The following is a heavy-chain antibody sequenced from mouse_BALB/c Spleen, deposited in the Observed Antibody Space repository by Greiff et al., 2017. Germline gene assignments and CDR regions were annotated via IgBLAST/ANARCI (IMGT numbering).Heavy chain of an antibody. J-gene: IGHJ4*01. V-gene: IGHV1-66*01. D-gene: IGHD1-2*01. CDR1: GYSFTSYY. CDR2: IFPGSGNT. Sequence: QVQLQQSGPELVKPGASVKISCKASGYSFTSYYIHWVKQRPGQGLEWIGWIFPGSGNTKYNEKFKGKATLTADTSSSTAYMQLSSLTSEDSAVYFCARSYGYGYYAMDYWGQGTSVTVSS. CDR3: ARSYGYGYYAMDY.